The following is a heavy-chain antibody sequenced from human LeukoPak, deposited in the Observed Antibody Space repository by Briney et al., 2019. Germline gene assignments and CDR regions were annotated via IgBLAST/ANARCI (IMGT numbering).Heavy chain of an antibody. V-gene: IGHV4-39*07. D-gene: IGHD3-22*01. Sequence: SETLSLTCTVSGGSVFSSNYYWAWIRQPPGKGLEWIGSIYYSGSTYYNPSLKSRVTISVDTSKNQFSLKLSSVTAADTAVYYCARDPSGYFNYWGQGTLATVSS. CDR1: GGSVFSSNYY. J-gene: IGHJ4*02. CDR2: IYYSGST. CDR3: ARDPSGYFNY.